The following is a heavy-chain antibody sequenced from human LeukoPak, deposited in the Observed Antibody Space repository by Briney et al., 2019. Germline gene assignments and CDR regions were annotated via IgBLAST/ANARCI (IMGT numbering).Heavy chain of an antibody. V-gene: IGHV4-4*07. CDR1: GFSISTYY. CDR2: VHSSGGT. CDR3: VRELAVTGTVTHRFDP. Sequence: PSETLSLTCTVSGFSISTYYWTWIRQPPGKGLEWIGPVHSSGGTNYNPSLKSRLSMSVDTSKKQVSLKLSSVTAADTAIYYCVRELAVTGTVTHRFDPWGQGTLVTVSP. D-gene: IGHD6-19*01. J-gene: IGHJ5*02.